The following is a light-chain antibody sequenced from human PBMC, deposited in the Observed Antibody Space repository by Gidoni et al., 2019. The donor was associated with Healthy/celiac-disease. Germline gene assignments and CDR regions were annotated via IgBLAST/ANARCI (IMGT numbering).Light chain of an antibody. CDR1: QRISSY. Sequence: IQMPHSPSSLSASVGDRVTIPCRASQRISSYLNWYQQKPGKDPKLLIYAASSLQSGVPSRCSGSGSGTDFTLTISSLQPEDFATYYCQQSYSTLGVTFGGXTKVEIK. CDR2: AAS. J-gene: IGKJ4*01. V-gene: IGKV1-39*01. CDR3: QQSYSTLGVT.